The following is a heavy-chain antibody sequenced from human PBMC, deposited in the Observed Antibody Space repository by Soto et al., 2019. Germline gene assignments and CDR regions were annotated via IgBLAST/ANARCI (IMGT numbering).Heavy chain of an antibody. V-gene: IGHV3-23*01. CDR3: AKNKARENPRIIHY. CDR2: MSSASSTT. D-gene: IGHD2-15*01. CDR1: GFTFGNFA. Sequence: LRLSCATSGFTFGNFAMSWVRQAPGRGLEWVSGMSSASSTTYYGDSVKGRFTISRDTSKNTLYLQMNSLRANDTAVYYCAKNKARENPRIIHYCGQGTMVAVSS. J-gene: IGHJ4*02.